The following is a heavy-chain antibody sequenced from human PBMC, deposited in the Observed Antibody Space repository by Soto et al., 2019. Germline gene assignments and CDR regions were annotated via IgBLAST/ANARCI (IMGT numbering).Heavy chain of an antibody. Sequence: SETLSLTCTVSGGSISSSSYYWGWIRRPPGKGLEWIGSIYSSGSTYYNPSLKSRVTISVDTSKNQFSLKLSSVTAADTAVYYCARFVSSSGSWWFDPWGQGTLVTVSS. CDR1: GGSISSSSYY. CDR3: ARFVSSSGSWWFDP. J-gene: IGHJ5*02. D-gene: IGHD6-6*01. CDR2: IYSSGST. V-gene: IGHV4-39*07.